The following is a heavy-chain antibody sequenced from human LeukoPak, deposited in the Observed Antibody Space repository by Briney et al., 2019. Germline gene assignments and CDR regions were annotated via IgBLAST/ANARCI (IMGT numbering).Heavy chain of an antibody. CDR3: ARAPRYSNYDAYYYYGMDV. J-gene: IGHJ6*02. CDR2: IIPIFGTA. D-gene: IGHD4-11*01. V-gene: IGHV1-69*13. Sequence: GASVKVSCKASGGTFSSNAISWVRQAPGQGLEWMGGIIPIFGTANYAQKFQGRVTITADESTSTAYMELSSLRSEDTAVYYCARAPRYSNYDAYYYYGMDVWGQGTTVTVSS. CDR1: GGTFSSNA.